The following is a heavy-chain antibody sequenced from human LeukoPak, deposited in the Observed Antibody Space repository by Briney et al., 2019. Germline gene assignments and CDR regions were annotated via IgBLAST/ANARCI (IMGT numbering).Heavy chain of an antibody. D-gene: IGHD3-22*01. Sequence: SETLSLTCAVYGGSISSYYWSWVRQPPGKGLEWIGYIYTSGITNYNPSLKSRVTMSEDTSKNQFSLKLSSVTAADTAVYYCARLGGYYDPFDYWGQGTLVTVSS. CDR2: IYTSGIT. J-gene: IGHJ4*02. CDR3: ARLGGYYDPFDY. V-gene: IGHV4-4*09. CDR1: GGSISSYY.